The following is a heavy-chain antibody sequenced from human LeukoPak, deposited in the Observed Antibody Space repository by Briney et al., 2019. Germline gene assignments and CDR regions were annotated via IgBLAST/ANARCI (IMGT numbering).Heavy chain of an antibody. J-gene: IGHJ5*02. CDR1: GGSISSYY. D-gene: IGHD3-10*01. CDR3: ARHRVPYNWFDP. Sequence: SETLSLTCTVPGGSISSYYWSWIRQPPGKGLEWIGYIYYSGSTNYNPSLKSRVTISVDTSKNQFSLKLSSVTAADTAVYYCARHRVPYNWFDPWGQGTLVTVSS. CDR2: IYYSGST. V-gene: IGHV4-59*08.